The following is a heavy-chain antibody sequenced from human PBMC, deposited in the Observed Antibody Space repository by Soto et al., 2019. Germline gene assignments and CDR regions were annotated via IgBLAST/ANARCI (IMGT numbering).Heavy chain of an antibody. CDR1: GFSLTTSGVG. CDR2: IYWDDDK. J-gene: IGHJ4*02. CDR3: AHRILRTVFGLVTTTAIYFDF. Sequence: QITLNESGPTVVKPAETLTLTCTFSGFSLTTSGVGVGWIRQSPGKAPEWLALIYWDDDKRYSASLKSRLTISKDTSKNQVALTMASVDPADTATYSCAHRILRTVFGLVTTTAIYFDFWGQGTPVVVSS. D-gene: IGHD3-3*01. V-gene: IGHV2-5*02.